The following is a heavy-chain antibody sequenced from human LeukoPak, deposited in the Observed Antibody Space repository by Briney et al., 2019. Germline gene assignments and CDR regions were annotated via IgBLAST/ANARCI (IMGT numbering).Heavy chain of an antibody. CDR2: IWYDGSNK. Sequence: GRSLRLSCAASGFTFNTYGMHWVRQAPGKGPEWVAIIWYDGSNKYYADSVKGRFTISRDNSKNMLYLQMNSLRDDDTAVYYCTKGETAVTSYLHFWGQGTLVTVSS. D-gene: IGHD4-17*01. V-gene: IGHV3-33*06. CDR1: GFTFNTYG. CDR3: TKGETAVTSYLHF. J-gene: IGHJ4*02.